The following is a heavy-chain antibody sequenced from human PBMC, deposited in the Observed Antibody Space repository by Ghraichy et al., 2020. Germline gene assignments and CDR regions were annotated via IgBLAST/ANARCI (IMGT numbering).Heavy chain of an antibody. D-gene: IGHD3-3*01. V-gene: IGHV3-74*01. CDR3: ARDRDWILFDH. J-gene: IGHJ4*02. CDR2: IKTDGSTT. CDR1: GFAFSTYW. Sequence: GGSLRLSCAASGFAFSTYWMHWVRQAPGKGLEWVSRIKTDGSTTIYADSVKGRFIISRDNAENTLYLQMNSLRVEDTAVYYCARDRDWILFDHWGQGTLVTVSS.